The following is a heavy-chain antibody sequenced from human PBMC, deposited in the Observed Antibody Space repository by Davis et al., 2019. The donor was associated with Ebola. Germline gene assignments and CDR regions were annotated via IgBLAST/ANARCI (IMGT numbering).Heavy chain of an antibody. Sequence: PGGSLRLSCAASGFTFSTYAIHWVRQAPGKGLEWVALISYDGNNKDYSDSVKGRFTISRDDSKNTMYLQMSSLRAEDTAVYYFATRLWDGDSWGQGTLVTVSS. CDR1: GFTFSTYA. D-gene: IGHD1-1*01. CDR2: ISYDGNNK. CDR3: ATRLWDGDS. V-gene: IGHV3-30-3*01. J-gene: IGHJ4*02.